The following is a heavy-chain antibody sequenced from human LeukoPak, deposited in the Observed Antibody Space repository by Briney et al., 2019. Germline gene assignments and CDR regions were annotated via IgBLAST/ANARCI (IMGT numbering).Heavy chain of an antibody. CDR1: GGTFSSYA. Sequence: SVKVSCKASGGTFSSYAISWVRQAPGQGLEWMGGIIPIFGTANYAQKFQGRVTITADESTSTAYMELSSLRSEDTAVYYYAREHNYGSGRVDIWGQGTMVTVSS. D-gene: IGHD3-10*01. V-gene: IGHV1-69*01. CDR2: IIPIFGTA. CDR3: AREHNYGSGRVDI. J-gene: IGHJ3*02.